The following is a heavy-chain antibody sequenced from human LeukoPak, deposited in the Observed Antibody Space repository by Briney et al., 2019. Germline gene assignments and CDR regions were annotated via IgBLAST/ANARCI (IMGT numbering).Heavy chain of an antibody. D-gene: IGHD3-10*01. CDR1: GGSFSGYY. Sequence: SETLSLTCAVYGGSFSGYYWSWIRQPPGKGLEWIGEINHSGCTNYNPSLKSRATISVDTSKNQFSLKLSSVTAADTAVYYCARRRRSPITMVRGVTDWYMDVWGKGTTVTISS. CDR3: ARRRRSPITMVRGVTDWYMDV. V-gene: IGHV4-34*01. CDR2: INHSGCT. J-gene: IGHJ6*03.